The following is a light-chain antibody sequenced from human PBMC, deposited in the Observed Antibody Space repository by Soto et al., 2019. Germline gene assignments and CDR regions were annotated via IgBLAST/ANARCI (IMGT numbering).Light chain of an antibody. J-gene: IGKJ4*01. Sequence: EIVLTQSPGTLSLSPGERGTLSCRASQSVSSSYLAWYQQKPGQAPRLLIYGASSRATGIPDRFSGSGSGTDFTLTISRLEPEDFAVYYCPQYGSSPRVTFGGGTKVEIK. CDR3: PQYGSSPRVT. CDR2: GAS. V-gene: IGKV3-20*01. CDR1: QSVSSSY.